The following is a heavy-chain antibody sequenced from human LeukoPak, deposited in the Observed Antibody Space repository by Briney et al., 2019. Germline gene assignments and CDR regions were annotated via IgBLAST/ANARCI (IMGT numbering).Heavy chain of an antibody. V-gene: IGHV3-74*03. Sequence: GGSLRLSCAASGFTFSSYSMNWVRQAPGKGLVRVSRINRDGSTTKYADSVKGRFTVSRDNAKNTLDLQMNSLRAEDTAVYYCARDKKSGESSEIDYWGQGTLVTVSS. CDR1: GFTFSSYS. CDR2: INRDGSTT. CDR3: ARDKKSGESSEIDY. J-gene: IGHJ4*02. D-gene: IGHD3-10*01.